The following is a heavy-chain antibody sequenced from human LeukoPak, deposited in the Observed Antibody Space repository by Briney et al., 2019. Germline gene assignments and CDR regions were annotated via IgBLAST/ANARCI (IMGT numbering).Heavy chain of an antibody. Sequence: ASVKVSCKVSGYTLTEVSIHWVRQAPGKGLEWMAGFDPDDGKTIYAQKLQGRVTMTTDTSTSTAYMELRSLRSDDTAVYYCARGYSGYDPFFDYWGQGTLVTVSS. J-gene: IGHJ4*02. D-gene: IGHD5-12*01. V-gene: IGHV1-24*01. CDR2: FDPDDGKT. CDR1: GYTLTEVS. CDR3: ARGYSGYDPFFDY.